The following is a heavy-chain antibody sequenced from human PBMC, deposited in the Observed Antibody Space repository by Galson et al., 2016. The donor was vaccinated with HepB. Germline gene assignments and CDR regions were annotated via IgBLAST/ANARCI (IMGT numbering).Heavy chain of an antibody. CDR2: ISAYNGNT. D-gene: IGHD3-16*02. Sequence: SVKVSCKASDYTFRSYGITWVRQAPGQGLEWMGWISAYNGNTNYAQKVQGRVTMTTDTSTSTAYMELRSLRSDDTAVYYCARDAYDYVWGTYRAQAEIDYWGQGTLVTVSS. CDR1: DYTFRSYG. V-gene: IGHV1-18*01. J-gene: IGHJ4*02. CDR3: ARDAYDYVWGTYRAQAEIDY.